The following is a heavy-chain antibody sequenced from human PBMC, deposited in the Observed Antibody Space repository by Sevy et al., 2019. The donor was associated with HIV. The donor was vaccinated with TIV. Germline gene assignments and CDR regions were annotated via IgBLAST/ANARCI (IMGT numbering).Heavy chain of an antibody. CDR3: AKDPGYSSDWYALAFYFDY. CDR2: ISYDGSIK. J-gene: IGHJ4*02. D-gene: IGHD6-13*01. Sequence: GGSLRLSCAASTFTFSGYAMHWVRQAPGQGLKWVAAISYDGSIKYYADSVKGRFTISRDNSKNTLYLQMNSLRAEDTAVYYCAKDPGYSSDWYALAFYFDYWGQGTLVTVSS. V-gene: IGHV3-30*18. CDR1: TFTFSGYA.